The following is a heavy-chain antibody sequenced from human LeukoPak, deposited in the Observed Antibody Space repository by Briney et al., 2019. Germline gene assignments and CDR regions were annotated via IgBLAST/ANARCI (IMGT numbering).Heavy chain of an antibody. D-gene: IGHD6-25*01. J-gene: IGHJ4*02. CDR2: IFYSGHS. CDR3: ARIDPLGFFDQ. Sequence: PSETLSLACSVSGGFNSRYYWSWVRPPLGKGLEWLGHIFYSGHSRYTASLTSRIRMSVDTSKAQFSLELASVIAADTAVYYCARIDPLGFFDQWGPGILVTVSS. V-gene: IGHV4-59*12. CDR1: GGFNSRYY.